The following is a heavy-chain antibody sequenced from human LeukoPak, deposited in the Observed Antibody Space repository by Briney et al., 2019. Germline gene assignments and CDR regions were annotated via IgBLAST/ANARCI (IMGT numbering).Heavy chain of an antibody. D-gene: IGHD2-2*01. Sequence: PGGSLRLSCAASGFTFSSYGMHWVRQAPGKGLEWVAVISYDGSNKYYADSVKGRFTISRDNSKNTLYLQMNSLRAEDTAVYYCAKPAAPFYYYYGMDVWGQGTTVTVSS. V-gene: IGHV3-30*18. CDR1: GFTFSSYG. CDR2: ISYDGSNK. J-gene: IGHJ6*02. CDR3: AKPAAPFYYYYGMDV.